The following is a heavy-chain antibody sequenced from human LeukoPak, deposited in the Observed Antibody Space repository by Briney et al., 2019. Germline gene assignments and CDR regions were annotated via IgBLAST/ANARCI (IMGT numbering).Heavy chain of an antibody. CDR3: ARLSPIIVLMGAFDL. CDR2: VYYTGNT. V-gene: IGHV4-39*07. J-gene: IGHJ3*01. Sequence: PSETLSLTCTVSGGPITTNTYYWGWIRQPPGKGLEWLGSVYYTGNTYYNPSLKSRLTIPVDSSKNQFSLRLSSVTAADTAVYYCARLSPIIVLMGAFDLWGQGTRVTVSS. CDR1: GGPITTNTYY. D-gene: IGHD2-8*01.